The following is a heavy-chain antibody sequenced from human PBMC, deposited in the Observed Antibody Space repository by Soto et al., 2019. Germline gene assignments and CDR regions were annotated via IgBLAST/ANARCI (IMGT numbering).Heavy chain of an antibody. CDR2: ISGSGGST. Sequence: PGGSLRLSCAASGFTFSSYAMSWVRQAPGKGLEWVSAISGSGGSTYYADSVKGRFTISRDNSKKTLYLQMNSLRAEDTAVYYCEKEDEMWSGYSIIRAFDYWGKXTLVTVSS. CDR3: EKEDEMWSGYSIIRAFDY. V-gene: IGHV3-23*01. D-gene: IGHD3-3*01. J-gene: IGHJ4*02. CDR1: GFTFSSYA.